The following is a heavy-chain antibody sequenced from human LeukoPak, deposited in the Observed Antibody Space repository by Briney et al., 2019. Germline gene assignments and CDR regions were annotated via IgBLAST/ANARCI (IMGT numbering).Heavy chain of an antibody. J-gene: IGHJ4*02. V-gene: IGHV3-23*01. CDR3: ADSNYWYPVDY. Sequence: GGSLRLSCAASGFAFSSQAMGWVRQAPGKGLEWVSVISDSGDTTYFADSVKGRFTISRDNSKNTLYLQMNSLRAEDTALYYCADSNYWYPVDYWGQGTLVTVSS. CDR2: ISDSGDTT. D-gene: IGHD4-11*01. CDR1: GFAFSSQA.